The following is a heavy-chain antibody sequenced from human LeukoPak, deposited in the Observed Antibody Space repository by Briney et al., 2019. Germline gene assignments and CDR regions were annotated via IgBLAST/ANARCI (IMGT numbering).Heavy chain of an antibody. CDR1: GFTFSSHT. Sequence: GGSLRLSCAASGFTFSSHTMNWIRQAPGKGLEWVSSISGSSTYIYYAVSVKGRFTISRDNANNALYLQMSSLRAEDTGVYYCAREPTIFGLEQWFDPWGQGTLVTVSS. J-gene: IGHJ5*02. V-gene: IGHV3-21*01. CDR3: AREPTIFGLEQWFDP. D-gene: IGHD3-3*01. CDR2: ISGSSTYI.